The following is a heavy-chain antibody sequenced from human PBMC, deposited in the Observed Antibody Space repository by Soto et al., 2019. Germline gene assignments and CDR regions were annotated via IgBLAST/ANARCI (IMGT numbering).Heavy chain of an antibody. D-gene: IGHD3-22*01. CDR2: ISSSSSYI. Sequence: EVQLVESGGGLVKPGGSLRLSCAASGFTFSSYSMNWVRQAPGKGLEWVSSISSSSSYIYYADSVKGRFTISRDNAKNSLYLQMNSLRAEDTAVYYCASEFDYYDTSGYTYWGQGTLVTVSS. J-gene: IGHJ4*02. CDR3: ASEFDYYDTSGYTY. CDR1: GFTFSSYS. V-gene: IGHV3-21*01.